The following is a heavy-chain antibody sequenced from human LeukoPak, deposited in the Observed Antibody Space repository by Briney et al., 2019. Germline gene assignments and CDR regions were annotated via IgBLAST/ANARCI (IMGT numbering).Heavy chain of an antibody. V-gene: IGHV1-2*06. CDR3: ARLVGDGYNIYYYYYYMDV. D-gene: IGHD5-24*01. CDR1: GYTFTGYY. Sequence: KPGASVKVSCKASGYTFTGYYMHWVRQAPGQGLEWMGRINPNSGGTNYAQKFQGRVTMTRDTSISTAYMELSRLRSDDTAVYYCARLVGDGYNIYYYYYYMDVWGKGTTVTVSS. J-gene: IGHJ6*03. CDR2: INPNSGGT.